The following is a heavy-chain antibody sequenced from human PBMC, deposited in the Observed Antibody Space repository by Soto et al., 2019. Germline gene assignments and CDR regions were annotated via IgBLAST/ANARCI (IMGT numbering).Heavy chain of an antibody. J-gene: IGHJ6*02. V-gene: IGHV3-30-3*01. Sequence: QVQLVESGGGVVQPGRSLRLSCAASGFTFSSYAMHWVRQAPGKGLEWVAVISYDGSNKYYADSVKGRFTISRDNSKNTLYLQMNRLRAEDTAVYYCARDLRIAVAGTPPTYYYYYGMDVWGQGTTVTVSS. CDR2: ISYDGSNK. CDR1: GFTFSSYA. CDR3: ARDLRIAVAGTPPTYYYYYGMDV. D-gene: IGHD6-19*01.